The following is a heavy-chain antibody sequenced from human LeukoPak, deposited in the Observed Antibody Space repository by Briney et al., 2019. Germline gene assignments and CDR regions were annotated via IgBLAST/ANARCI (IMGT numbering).Heavy chain of an antibody. J-gene: IGHJ4*02. Sequence: GGSLRLSCAASGFTFSSYSMTWVRQAPGKGLEWVSSISSSSSYIYYADSVKGRFTISRDNAKNSLYLQMNSLRAEDTAVYYCARDPYYDFWSGYYCYFDYWGQGTLVTVSS. V-gene: IGHV3-21*01. CDR2: ISSSSSYI. CDR1: GFTFSSYS. CDR3: ARDPYYDFWSGYYCYFDY. D-gene: IGHD3-3*01.